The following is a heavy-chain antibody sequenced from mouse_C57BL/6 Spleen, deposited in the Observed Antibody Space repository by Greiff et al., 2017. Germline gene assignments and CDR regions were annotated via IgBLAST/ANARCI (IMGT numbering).Heavy chain of an antibody. CDR1: GFTFSDYG. CDR3: ARKDGYPWYFDV. CDR2: ISSGSSTI. Sequence: EVMLVESGGGLVKPGGSLKLSCAASGFTFSDYGMHWVRQAPEKGLEWVAYISSGSSTINYADTVKGRFTISRDKAKNTRFLQMTSLRSEDTAMYYCARKDGYPWYFDVGGTGTTVTVSS. J-gene: IGHJ1*03. D-gene: IGHD2-3*01. V-gene: IGHV5-17*01.